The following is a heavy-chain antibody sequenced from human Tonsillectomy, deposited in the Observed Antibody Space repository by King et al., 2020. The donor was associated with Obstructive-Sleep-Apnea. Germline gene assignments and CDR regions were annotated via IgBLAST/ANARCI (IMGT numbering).Heavy chain of an antibody. CDR2: IYYSGST. CDR3: ARGITIFGVVIILDWFDP. Sequence: QLQESGPGLVKPSETLSLTCTVSGGSISSSSYYWGWIRQPPGKGLEWIGSIYYSGSTYYNPSLKSRVTISVDTSKSQFSLKLSSVTAADTAVYYCARGITIFGVVIILDWFDPWGQGTLVTVSS. V-gene: IGHV4-39*07. D-gene: IGHD3-3*01. J-gene: IGHJ5*02. CDR1: GGSISSSSYY.